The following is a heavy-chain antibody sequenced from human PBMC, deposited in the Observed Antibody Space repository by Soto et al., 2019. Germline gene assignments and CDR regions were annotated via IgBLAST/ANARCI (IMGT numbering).Heavy chain of an antibody. CDR3: AKDAYYNDSRGYYIFEY. Sequence: GGSLRLSCAASGFTFSSYGMHWVRQAPGKGLEWVAVIWYDGSNKYYVDSVKGRITISRDNSKNTLYLQMNSLRGEDTAVYYCAKDAYYNDSRGYYIFEYWGQGTLVTVSS. V-gene: IGHV3-30*02. CDR2: IWYDGSNK. D-gene: IGHD3-22*01. J-gene: IGHJ4*02. CDR1: GFTFSSYG.